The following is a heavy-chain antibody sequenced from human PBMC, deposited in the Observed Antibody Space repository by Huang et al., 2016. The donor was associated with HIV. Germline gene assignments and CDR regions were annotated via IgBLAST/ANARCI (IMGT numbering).Heavy chain of an antibody. D-gene: IGHD3-10*01. CDR3: ARRGDGYKLDY. CDR1: GYSFSTNW. J-gene: IGHJ4*02. V-gene: IGHV5-51*03. Sequence: EVQLVQSGAEVKKPGESLKISCKASGYSFSTNWIVWVRQMPGKGLGGMGVIDPGDSPDDADTRYSPTFQGQVPISADKSISTAYRRWSRLKASDTAIYYCARRGDGYKLDYWGQGTLVAVSS. CDR2: IDPGDSPDDADT.